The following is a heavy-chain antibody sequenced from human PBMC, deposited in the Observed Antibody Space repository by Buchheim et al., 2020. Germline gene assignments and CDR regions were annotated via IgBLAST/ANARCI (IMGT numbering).Heavy chain of an antibody. V-gene: IGHV4-34*01. CDR1: GGSFSGYY. D-gene: IGHD3-22*01. CDR3: ARGRPKYYYDSSGYVFDY. CDR2: INHSGST. Sequence: QVQLQQWGAGLLKPSETLSLTCAVYGGSFSGYYWSWIRQPPGKGLEWIGEINHSGSTNYNPSLKSRVTISVDTSKNQFSLKLSSVTAADTAVYYCARGRPKYYYDSSGYVFDYWGQGTL. J-gene: IGHJ4*02.